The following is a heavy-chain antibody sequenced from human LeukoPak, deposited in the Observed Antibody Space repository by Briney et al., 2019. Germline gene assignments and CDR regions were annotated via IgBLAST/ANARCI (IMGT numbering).Heavy chain of an antibody. J-gene: IGHJ6*03. CDR3: ASAKYCSSTSCYYYYYMDV. CDR2: ISSSSSTI. D-gene: IGHD2-2*01. CDR1: GFTFSSYS. V-gene: IGHV3-48*04. Sequence: PGGSLRLSCAASGFTFSSYSMNWVRQAPGKGLEWVSYISSSSSTIYYADSVKGRFTISRDNAKNSLYLQMNSLRAEDTAVYYCASAKYCSSTSCYYYYYMDVWGKGTTVTVSS.